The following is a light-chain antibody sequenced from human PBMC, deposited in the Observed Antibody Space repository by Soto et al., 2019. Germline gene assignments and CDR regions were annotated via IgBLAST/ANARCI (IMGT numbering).Light chain of an antibody. CDR1: SSNIGAGYD. Sequence: QSVLTQPPSVSGAPGQRVTISCTGSSSNIGAGYDVHWYQQLPGTAPKLLIYDNSNRPSGVPDRFSGSKSGTSASLAITGLQAKDEADYYCQSYDSSLSGVVFGGGTKLTVL. CDR3: QSYDSSLSGVV. CDR2: DNS. J-gene: IGLJ2*01. V-gene: IGLV1-40*01.